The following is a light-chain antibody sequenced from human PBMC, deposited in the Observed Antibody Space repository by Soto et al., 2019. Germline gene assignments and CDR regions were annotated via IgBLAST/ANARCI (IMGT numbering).Light chain of an antibody. Sequence: DIQMTQSPSSLSASVGGRVTITCRPSQSIDNLLNWYQQKPGKAPNLLIYAASSLQSGVSSRFSGSGSGTDFTLTISSLQPEDSATYYCQQSYSLPYTFGQGTKVEIK. CDR2: AAS. CDR1: QSIDNL. CDR3: QQSYSLPYT. V-gene: IGKV1-39*01. J-gene: IGKJ2*01.